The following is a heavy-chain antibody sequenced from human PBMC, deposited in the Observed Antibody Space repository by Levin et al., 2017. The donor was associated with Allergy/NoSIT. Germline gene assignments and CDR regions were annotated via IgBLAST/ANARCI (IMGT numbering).Heavy chain of an antibody. J-gene: IGHJ4*02. CDR2: ISYDGSNK. CDR1: CSSEA. D-gene: IGHD6-25*01. Sequence: CSSEATQRDSQTPSKGLEWVAVISYDGSNKYYADSVKGRFTISRDNSKNTLYLQMNSLRAEDTAVYYCARVGHRLRDYFDYWGQGTLVTVSS. V-gene: IGHV3-30-3*01. CDR3: ARVGHRLRDYFDY.